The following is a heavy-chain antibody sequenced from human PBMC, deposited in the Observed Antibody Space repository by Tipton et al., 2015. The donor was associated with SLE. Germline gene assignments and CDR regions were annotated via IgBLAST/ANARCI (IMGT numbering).Heavy chain of an antibody. CDR2: INPSGGST. D-gene: IGHD6-13*01. CDR3: ARAAGTKEYYYYYMDV. Sequence: QLVQSGAEVKKPGASVKVSCKASGYTFTSYYMHWVRHAPGQGLEWMGIINPSGGSTSYAQKFQGRVTMTRDTSTSTVYMELSSLRSEDTAVYYCARAAGTKEYYYYYMDVWGKGTTVTVSS. J-gene: IGHJ6*03. V-gene: IGHV1-46*01. CDR1: GYTFTSYY.